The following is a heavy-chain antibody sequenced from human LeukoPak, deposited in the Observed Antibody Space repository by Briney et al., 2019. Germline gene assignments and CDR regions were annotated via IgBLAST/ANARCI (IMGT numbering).Heavy chain of an antibody. Sequence: GGSLRLSCAASGFTFSSYGMHWVRQAPGKGLEWVAVIWYDGSNKYYADSVKGRFTISRDNSKNTLYLQMNSLRAEDTAVYYCARSLFELDILVGYWGQGTLVTVSS. CDR2: IWYDGSNK. V-gene: IGHV3-33*01. CDR3: ARSLFELDILVGY. J-gene: IGHJ4*02. CDR1: GFTFSSYG. D-gene: IGHD2-21*01.